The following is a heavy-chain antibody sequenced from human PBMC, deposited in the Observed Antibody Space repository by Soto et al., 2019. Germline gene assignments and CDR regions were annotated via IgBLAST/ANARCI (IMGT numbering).Heavy chain of an antibody. D-gene: IGHD6-19*01. CDR2: INVGNGNT. V-gene: IGHV1-3*01. CDR3: AREKWGSGSRWLDP. Sequence: ASVKVSCKASGYTYISYSMHWVRQAPGQRLEWMGWINVGNGNTKYSQNFQGRVTINQDTSASTAYMELSSLTSEDTAVYYCAREKWGSGSRWLDPWGQGTLVTSP. CDR1: GYTYISYS. J-gene: IGHJ5*02.